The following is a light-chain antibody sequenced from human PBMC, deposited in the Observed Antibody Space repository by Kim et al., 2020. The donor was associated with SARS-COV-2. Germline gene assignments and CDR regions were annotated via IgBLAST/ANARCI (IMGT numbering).Light chain of an antibody. V-gene: IGLV1-47*01. CDR3: AAWDDSLSGVV. J-gene: IGLJ2*01. Sequence: GQRVTISCSRSSSNIGSNYVYWYQQLPGTAPKLLIYRNYQRPSGVPDRFSGSKSGTSASLAISGLRSEDEAHYYCAAWDDSLSGVVFGGGTQLTVL. CDR2: RNY. CDR1: SSNIGSNY.